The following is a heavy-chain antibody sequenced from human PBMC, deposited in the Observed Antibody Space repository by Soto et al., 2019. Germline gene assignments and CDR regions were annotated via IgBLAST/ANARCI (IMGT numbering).Heavy chain of an antibody. CDR2: INPNSGGT. CDR1: GYTFTGYY. D-gene: IGHD2-2*02. Sequence: ASVKVSCKASGYTFTGYYMHWLRQAPGQGLEWMGWINPNSGGTNYAQKFQGWVTMTRDTSISTAYMELSRLRSDDTAVYYCARELVVPAAIHYYYGMDVWGQGTTVTVSS. V-gene: IGHV1-2*04. CDR3: ARELVVPAAIHYYYGMDV. J-gene: IGHJ6*02.